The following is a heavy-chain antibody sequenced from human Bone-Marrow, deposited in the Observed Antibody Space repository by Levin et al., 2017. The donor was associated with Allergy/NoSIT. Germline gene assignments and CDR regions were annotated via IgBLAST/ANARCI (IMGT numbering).Heavy chain of an antibody. CDR3: ARAGNNWDRIWFDP. CDR2: IYYTGST. CDR1: GGSIGNYY. D-gene: IGHD1-1*01. Sequence: SETLSLTCTVSGGSIGNYYWAWIRQSPGKRLEYIGYIYYTGSTNYNPSLKSRVTISLDTSKNQFSLKLTSVTAADTAVYFCARAGNNWDRIWFDPWGQGALTTVSS. J-gene: IGHJ5*02. V-gene: IGHV4-59*01.